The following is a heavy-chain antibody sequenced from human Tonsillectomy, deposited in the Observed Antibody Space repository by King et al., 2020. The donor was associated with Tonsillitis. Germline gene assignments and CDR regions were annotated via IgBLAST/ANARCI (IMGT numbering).Heavy chain of an antibody. CDR2: IRDDGTGT. Sequence: EVQLVESGGGLLLPGGSLRLSCEASGFTFTNYWMHWVRQAPGKGLVWVSRIRDDGTGTSYADSVRGRFTISRDNAKNTLDLQMTSLRADDTAIYYCTRGRVFGSGSYDVWGQGTLVTVSS. CDR1: GFTFTNYW. J-gene: IGHJ1*01. V-gene: IGHV3-74*01. D-gene: IGHD3-10*01. CDR3: TRGRVFGSGSYDV.